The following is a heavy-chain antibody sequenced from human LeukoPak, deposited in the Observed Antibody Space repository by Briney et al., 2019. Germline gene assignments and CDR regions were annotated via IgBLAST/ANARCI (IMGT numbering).Heavy chain of an antibody. CDR1: GFAFHDYT. V-gene: IGHV3-43*01. D-gene: IGHD3-3*01. CDR3: AKDGGLPLRFLEWSPWE. Sequence: GGSLRLSCAASGFAFHDYTMHWVRQVPGEGLEWVSLISWDGGTILSADSVRGRFTISRDNRKSALYLQMNSLTVEDTALYYCAKDGGLPLRFLEWSPWEWGQGTLVTVSS. CDR2: ISWDGGTI. J-gene: IGHJ4*02.